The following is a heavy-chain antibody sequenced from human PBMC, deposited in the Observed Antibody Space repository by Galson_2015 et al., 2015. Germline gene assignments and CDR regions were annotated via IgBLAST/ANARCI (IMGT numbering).Heavy chain of an antibody. CDR1: GFIFSTYS. J-gene: IGHJ4*02. D-gene: IGHD1-14*01. V-gene: IGHV3-21*01. CDR3: ARACKTGIAGFDY. CDR2: ISSSSSYK. Sequence: SLRLSCAASGFIFSTYSMNWVRQAPGKGLEWVSSISSSSSYKYYADSVKGRFTISRDNTRNSLYLQMNSLRAEDTAVYYCARACKTGIAGFDYWGQGTLVTVSS.